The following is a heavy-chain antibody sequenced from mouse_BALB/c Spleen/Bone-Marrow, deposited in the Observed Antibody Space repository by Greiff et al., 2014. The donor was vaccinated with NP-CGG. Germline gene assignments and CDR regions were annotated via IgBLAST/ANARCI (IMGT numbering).Heavy chain of an antibody. D-gene: IGHD1-1*01. Sequence: EVKLMESGGGLVQPGGSRKLSCAASGFTFSSFGMRWVRQAPEKGLEWVAYISSGSSTIYYADTVKGRFTISRDNPKNTLFLQMTSLRSEDTAMYYCARSGYYGSSPYYAMDYWGQGTSVTVAS. CDR2: ISSGSSTI. CDR3: ARSGYYGSSPYYAMDY. CDR1: GFTFSSFG. V-gene: IGHV5-17*02. J-gene: IGHJ4*01.